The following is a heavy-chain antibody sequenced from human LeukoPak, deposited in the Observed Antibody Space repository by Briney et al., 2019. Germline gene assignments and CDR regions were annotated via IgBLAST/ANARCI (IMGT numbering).Heavy chain of an antibody. Sequence: GGSLRLSCAASGFTVSSYAMSWVRQAPGKGLEWVSAISGSGGSTYYADSVKGRFTISRDNSKNTLYLQMNSLRAEDTAVYYCARDVGDSSGYTVDYWGQGTLVTVSS. CDR1: GFTVSSYA. D-gene: IGHD3-22*01. CDR2: ISGSGGST. J-gene: IGHJ4*02. CDR3: ARDVGDSSGYTVDY. V-gene: IGHV3-23*01.